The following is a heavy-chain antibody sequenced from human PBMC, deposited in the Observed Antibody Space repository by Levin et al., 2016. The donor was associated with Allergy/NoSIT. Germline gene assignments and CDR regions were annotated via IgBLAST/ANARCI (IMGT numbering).Heavy chain of an antibody. CDR1: DGSFSGYY. CDR2: VHHTGSS. CDR3: ARRVERWEIVQKDDFDV. J-gene: IGHJ3*01. Sequence: GSLRLSCAVYDGSFSGYYWSWIRQPPGKGLEWIGEVHHTGSSNESPSLKSRITMSVDTSKNQFSLKMRSVTAADTAVYYCARRVERWEIVQKDDFDVWSPGTLVTV. V-gene: IGHV4-34*01. D-gene: IGHD1-26*01.